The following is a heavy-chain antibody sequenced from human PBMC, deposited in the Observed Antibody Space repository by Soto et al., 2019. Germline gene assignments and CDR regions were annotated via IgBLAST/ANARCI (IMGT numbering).Heavy chain of an antibody. J-gene: IGHJ6*02. Sequence: GGSLRLSCAASGFTFSSYWMSWVRQAPGKGLEWVANIKQDGSEKYYVDSVKGRFTISRDNAKNSLYLQMNSLRAEDTAVYYCARDPNIVLVPAALRSYYYYYGMEVWGQGTTVTLAS. CDR3: ARDPNIVLVPAALRSYYYYYGMEV. CDR2: IKQDGSEK. D-gene: IGHD2-2*01. CDR1: GFTFSSYW. V-gene: IGHV3-7*01.